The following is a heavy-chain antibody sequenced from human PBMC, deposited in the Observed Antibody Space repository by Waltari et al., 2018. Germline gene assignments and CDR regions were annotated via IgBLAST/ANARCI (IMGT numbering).Heavy chain of an antibody. Sequence: QVQLQESGPGLVKPSQTLSLTCTVSGGSISSGGYYWSWIRQHPGKGLEWIGSIYHRGSTYYNPSLKSRVTISVDTSKNQFSLKLSSVTAADTAVYYCARARIAARQVSRYYFDYWGQGTLVTVSS. CDR1: GGSISSGGYY. V-gene: IGHV4-31*03. CDR2: IYHRGST. J-gene: IGHJ4*02. CDR3: ARARIAARQVSRYYFDY. D-gene: IGHD6-6*01.